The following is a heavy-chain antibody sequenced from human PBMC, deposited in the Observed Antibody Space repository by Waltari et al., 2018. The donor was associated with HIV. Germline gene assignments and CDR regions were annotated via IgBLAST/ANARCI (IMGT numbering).Heavy chain of an antibody. CDR3: ARRSKVVAAVSKLGYYFDS. CDR2: FYTSGTP. Sequence: QLHQSGPGLVKSSDTLSLTCSVSGDSLSRNSHYWGWIRQPPGVGLRWLWTFYTSGTPYQNPPLKNRVVISADMSQSQVSLKVMSVTAADTGFYFCARRSKVVAAVSKLGYYFDSWGQGSQVTVSS. V-gene: IGHV4-39*01. J-gene: IGHJ4*02. D-gene: IGHD6-19*01. CDR1: GDSLSRNSHY.